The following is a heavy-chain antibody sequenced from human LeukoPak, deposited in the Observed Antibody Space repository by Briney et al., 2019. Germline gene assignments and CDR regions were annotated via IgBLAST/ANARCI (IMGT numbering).Heavy chain of an antibody. CDR2: IYYSGTA. D-gene: IGHD3-22*01. J-gene: IGHJ4*02. CDR1: GGSITYRSYY. V-gene: IGHV4-39*01. CDR3: ARLLVGVITTHSGDC. Sequence: SETLSLTCTVSGGSITYRSYYWGWIRQPPGKGLEWIGNIYYSGTAYYNPSLKSRVTISVDTSKNQFSLKLSSVTAADTAMYYCARLLVGVITTHSGDCWGQGTLVTVSS.